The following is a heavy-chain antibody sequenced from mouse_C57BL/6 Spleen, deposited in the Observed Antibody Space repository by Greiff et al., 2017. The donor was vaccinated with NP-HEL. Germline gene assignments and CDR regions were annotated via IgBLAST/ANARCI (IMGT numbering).Heavy chain of an antibody. CDR1: GFTFSSYG. CDR2: ISSGGSYT. CDR3: ARHALPYYFDY. J-gene: IGHJ2*01. V-gene: IGHV5-6*01. D-gene: IGHD5-5*01. Sequence: EVNLVESGGDLVKPGGSLKLSCAASGFTFSSYGMSWVRQTPDKRLEWVATISSGGSYTYYPDSVKGRFTISRDNAKNTLYLQMSSLKSEDTAMYYCARHALPYYFDYWGQGTTLTVSS.